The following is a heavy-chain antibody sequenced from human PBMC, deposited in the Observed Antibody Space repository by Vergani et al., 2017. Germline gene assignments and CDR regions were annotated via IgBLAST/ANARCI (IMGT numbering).Heavy chain of an antibody. CDR2: IYYTGDT. J-gene: IGHJ4*02. CDR3: ARYLCPGGSCIGFDY. D-gene: IGHD2-8*02. CDR1: GGSISGHY. Sequence: QVRLQESGPGLVKPSETLSLTCTISGGSISGHYWSWIRQAPGKGLDWVGYIYYTGDTRSNPSLTSRISMSLDTSRSQFSLTVKSVTVADTAVYYCARYLCPGGSCIGFDYWGQGILVTVSS. V-gene: IGHV4-59*11.